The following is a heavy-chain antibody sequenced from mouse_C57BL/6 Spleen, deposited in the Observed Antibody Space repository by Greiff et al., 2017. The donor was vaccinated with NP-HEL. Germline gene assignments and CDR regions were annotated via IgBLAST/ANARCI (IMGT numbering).Heavy chain of an antibody. CDR2: IDPNSGGT. Sequence: QVQLQQPGAELVKPGASVKLSCKPSGYTFTSYWMHWVKQRPGRGLEWIGRIDPNSGGTKYNEKFKSKATLTVDKPSSTAYMQLSSLTSEDSAVYYCASDYGNYVWYFDVWGTGTTVTVSS. D-gene: IGHD2-1*01. CDR1: GYTFTSYW. V-gene: IGHV1-72*01. J-gene: IGHJ1*03. CDR3: ASDYGNYVWYFDV.